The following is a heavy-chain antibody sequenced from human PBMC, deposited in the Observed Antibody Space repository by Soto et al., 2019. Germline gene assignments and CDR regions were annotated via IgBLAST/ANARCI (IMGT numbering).Heavy chain of an antibody. CDR1: GYTFTSYG. CDR2: ISAYNGNT. D-gene: IGHD6-19*01. Sequence: QVQLVQSGAEVKKPGASVKVSCKASGYTFTSYGISWVRQAPGQGLEWMGWISAYNGNTNYAQKLQGRVTMTTDTSTSTAYRELRSLSSDDTAVYYCARQWLVPPSYYYMDVWGKVTTVTVSS. CDR3: ARQWLVPPSYYYMDV. J-gene: IGHJ6*03. V-gene: IGHV1-18*01.